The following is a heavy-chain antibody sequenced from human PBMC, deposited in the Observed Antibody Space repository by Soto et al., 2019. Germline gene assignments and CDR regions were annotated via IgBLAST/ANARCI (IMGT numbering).Heavy chain of an antibody. CDR2: ISYDGSNK. Sequence: LRLSCAASGFTFSSYAMHWVRQAPGKGLEWVAVISYDGSNKYYADSVKGRFTISRDNSKNTLYLQMNSLRAEDTAVYYCARDPPGDYGAFDYWGQGTLVTVSS. CDR1: GFTFSSYA. J-gene: IGHJ4*02. D-gene: IGHD3-16*01. V-gene: IGHV3-30-3*01. CDR3: ARDPPGDYGAFDY.